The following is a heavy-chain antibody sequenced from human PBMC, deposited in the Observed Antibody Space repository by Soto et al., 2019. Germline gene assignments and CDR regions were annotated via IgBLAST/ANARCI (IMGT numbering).Heavy chain of an antibody. CDR3: ARLRESYYHDNSGESTHYFDY. CDR2: IYPNDSDY. J-gene: IGHJ4*02. D-gene: IGHD3-22*01. Sequence: RGESLKISCKASGFSFTNFWIGWVRQMPGKGLEWMGVIYPNDSDYIYSPSFQGQVTFSADKSINTAYLQWSSLKAPDTATYFCARLRESYYHDNSGESTHYFDYWGQGTLVTVSS. CDR1: GFSFTNFW. V-gene: IGHV5-51*01.